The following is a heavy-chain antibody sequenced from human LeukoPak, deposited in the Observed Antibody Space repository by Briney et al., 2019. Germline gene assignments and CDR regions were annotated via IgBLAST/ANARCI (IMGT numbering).Heavy chain of an antibody. CDR3: AREAVGVVPAAPYYYYGMDV. CDR2: IYHSGST. J-gene: IGHJ6*02. Sequence: SGTLSLTCAVSGGSISSSNWWSWVRQPPGKGLEWIGEIYHSGSTNYNPSLKSRVTISVDKSKNQFSLKLSSVTAAGTAVYYCAREAVGVVPAAPYYYYGMDVWGQGTTVTVSS. D-gene: IGHD2-2*01. V-gene: IGHV4-4*02. CDR1: GGSISSSNW.